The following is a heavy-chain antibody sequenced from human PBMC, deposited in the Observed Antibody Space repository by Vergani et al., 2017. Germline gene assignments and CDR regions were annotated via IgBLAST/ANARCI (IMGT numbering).Heavy chain of an antibody. V-gene: IGHV7-4-1*02. Sequence: QVQLVQSGSELKKPGASVKVSCKASGYTFTSYAMNWVRQAPGQGLEWMGWINTNTGNPKYAQGFTGRFVFSLDTSVSTASLQISSLKAEDTAVYYGARADILLRWFGEHIGLGYWGQGTLVTVSS. D-gene: IGHD3-10*01. CDR1: GYTFTSYA. J-gene: IGHJ4*02. CDR3: ARADILLRWFGEHIGLGY. CDR2: INTNTGNP.